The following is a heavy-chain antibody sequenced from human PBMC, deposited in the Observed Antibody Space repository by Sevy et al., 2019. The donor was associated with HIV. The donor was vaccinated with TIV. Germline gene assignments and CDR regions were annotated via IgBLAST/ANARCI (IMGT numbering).Heavy chain of an antibody. CDR3: ARERAWAHDY. Sequence: ASVKVSCKASGYTFTNYFIHWVRQAPGQGLEWMGIIGPSDGVTIYPQKFQGRVTMTRDTSTSTVYMELSSLRSEDTAMYYCARERAWAHDYWGQGTLVTVSS. J-gene: IGHJ4*02. CDR2: IGPSDGVT. CDR1: GYTFTNYF. D-gene: IGHD1-26*01. V-gene: IGHV1-46*01.